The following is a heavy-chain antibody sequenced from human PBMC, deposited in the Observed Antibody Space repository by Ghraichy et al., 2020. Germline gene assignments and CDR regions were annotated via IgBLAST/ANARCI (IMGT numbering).Heavy chain of an antibody. CDR3: ARNKTGTSSGWFDP. D-gene: IGHD6-6*01. CDR1: GGSISSYSDY. V-gene: IGHV4-39*01. Sequence: SETLSLTCTVSGGSISSYSDYWGWLRQSPGKGLEWIGSIYNSVSTHYNPSLRSRVTISIDTSKDQFSLRLTSVTAADTAVYYCARNKTGTSSGWFDPWGQGSLVLVSS. CDR2: IYNSVST. J-gene: IGHJ5*02.